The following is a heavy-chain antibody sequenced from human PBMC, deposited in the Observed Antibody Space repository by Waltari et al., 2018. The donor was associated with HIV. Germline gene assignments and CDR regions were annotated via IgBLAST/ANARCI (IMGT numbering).Heavy chain of an antibody. J-gene: IGHJ5*02. V-gene: IGHV1-18*04. CDR2: ISPYNGNA. CDR1: GYSFTNYG. D-gene: IGHD3-10*01. CDR3: ARHLGPFDP. Sequence: QVQLVQSGAEVKTPGASVKLFCKASGYSFTNYGVSWVRQAPGQGLEWLGWISPYNGNANYAQNLQGRVTLTTDTSTSTIYMELRSLRSDDTAVYYCARHLGPFDPWGQGTLVTVSS.